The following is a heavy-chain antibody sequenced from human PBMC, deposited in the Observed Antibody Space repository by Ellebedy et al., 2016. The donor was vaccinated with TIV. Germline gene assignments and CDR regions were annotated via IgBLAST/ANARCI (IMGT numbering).Heavy chain of an antibody. Sequence: SETLSLXCAVYGGSFSGYYWSGIRQPPGKGLEWIGKINHGGSTNYNPSLKSRVTISTDTSKNQFSLKLSSVTAADTAVYYCARSRYCSNTSCLGAFDIWGQGTMVTVSS. CDR1: GGSFSGYY. D-gene: IGHD2-2*01. J-gene: IGHJ3*02. V-gene: IGHV4-34*01. CDR3: ARSRYCSNTSCLGAFDI. CDR2: INHGGST.